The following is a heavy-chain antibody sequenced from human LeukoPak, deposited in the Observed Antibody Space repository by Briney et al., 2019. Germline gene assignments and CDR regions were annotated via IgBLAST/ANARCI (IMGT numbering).Heavy chain of an antibody. V-gene: IGHV3-23*01. D-gene: IGHD5-12*01. Sequence: PGGSLRLSCAASGFTSTKYAMNWVRQAPGKGLEWVSVLIGSSGSTDYADSVKGRFTICRDISKNTLFLQMNSLRAEDTAIYYCAKGAYDYIEIAYFDSWGQGTLVTVSS. CDR2: LIGSSGST. CDR1: GFTSTKYA. J-gene: IGHJ4*02. CDR3: AKGAYDYIEIAYFDS.